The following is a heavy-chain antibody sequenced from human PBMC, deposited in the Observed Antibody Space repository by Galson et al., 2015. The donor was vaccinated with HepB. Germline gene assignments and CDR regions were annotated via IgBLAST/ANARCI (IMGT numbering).Heavy chain of an antibody. CDR1: GFTFSSYA. CDR3: ARVSANCGGDCYYDAFDI. J-gene: IGHJ3*02. CDR2: ISYDGSNK. V-gene: IGHV3-30-3*01. Sequence: SLRLSCAASGFTFSSYAMHWARQAPGKGLEWVAVISYDGSNKYYADSVKGRFTISRDNSKNTLYLQMNSLRAEDTAVYYCARVSANCGGDCYYDAFDIWGQGTMVTVSS. D-gene: IGHD2-21*02.